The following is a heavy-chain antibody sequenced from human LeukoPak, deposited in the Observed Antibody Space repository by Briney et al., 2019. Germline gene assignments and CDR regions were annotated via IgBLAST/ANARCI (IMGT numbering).Heavy chain of an antibody. CDR3: AKVGIRISLIVVVFTTADDWYFDL. D-gene: IGHD3-22*01. CDR2: ISGSGGST. Sequence: PGGSLRLSCAASGFTFSSYAMSWVRQAPGKGLEWVSAISGSGGSTYYADSVKGRFTISRDNSKNTLYLQMSGLRAEDTAVYYCAKVGIRISLIVVVFTTADDWYFDLWGRGTLVTVSS. CDR1: GFTFSSYA. V-gene: IGHV3-23*01. J-gene: IGHJ2*01.